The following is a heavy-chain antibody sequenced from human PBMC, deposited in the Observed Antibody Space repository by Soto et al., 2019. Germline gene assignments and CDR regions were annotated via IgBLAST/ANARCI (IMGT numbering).Heavy chain of an antibody. Sequence: SETLSLTCTVSGGSISSSSYYWGWIRQPPGKGLEWIGSIYYSGTTYYNPSLKSRVTISVDTSKNQFSLKLSSVTAADPAVYYCARAAPPLHSGNDSHYSYMDVWGKGTTVTVSS. CDR1: GGSISSSSYY. D-gene: IGHD5-12*01. V-gene: IGHV4-39*07. J-gene: IGHJ6*03. CDR2: IYYSGTT. CDR3: ARAAPPLHSGNDSHYSYMDV.